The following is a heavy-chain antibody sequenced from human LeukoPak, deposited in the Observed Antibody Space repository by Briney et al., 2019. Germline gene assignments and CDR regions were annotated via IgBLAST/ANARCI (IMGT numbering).Heavy chain of an antibody. J-gene: IGHJ3*02. CDR2: IYYIGST. CDR1: GGSISSGDYY. V-gene: IGHV4-30-4*01. Sequence: SQTLSLTCTVSGGSISSGDYYWSWIRQPPGKGLEWIGYIYYIGSTYYNPSLKSRVTISVDTSKNQFSLNLSSVTAADTAVYYCARSENYYDSSGYSPDAFDIWGQGTMVTVSS. CDR3: ARSENYYDSSGYSPDAFDI. D-gene: IGHD3-22*01.